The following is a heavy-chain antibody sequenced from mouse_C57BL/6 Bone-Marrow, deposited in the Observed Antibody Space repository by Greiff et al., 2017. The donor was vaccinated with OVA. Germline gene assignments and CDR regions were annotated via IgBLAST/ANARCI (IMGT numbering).Heavy chain of an antibody. CDR3: TTREVRGRGAMDY. J-gene: IGHJ4*01. CDR2: IDPADGDT. V-gene: IGHV14-1*01. D-gene: IGHD2-14*01. Sequence: VHVKQSGAELVRPGASVKLSCTASGFNIKDYYMHWVKQRPEQGLEWIGRIDPADGDTEYAPKFQGKATLTADTSSNTAYLQLSSLTSEDAAVYYCTTREVRGRGAMDYWGQGTSVTVSS. CDR1: GFNIKDYY.